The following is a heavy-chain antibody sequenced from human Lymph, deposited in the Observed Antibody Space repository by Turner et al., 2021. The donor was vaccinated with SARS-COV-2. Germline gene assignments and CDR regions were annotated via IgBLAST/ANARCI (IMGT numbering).Heavy chain of an antibody. CDR1: GGSTSSSSNY. J-gene: IGHJ5*02. CDR3: ARHITILGGAGSWFDP. V-gene: IGHV4-39*01. CDR2: SYYSGST. Sequence: QLQLLESCPGLVKPTETLSLTCTVSGGSTSSSSNYWGWIRQPPGKGLEWIGSSYYSGSTAYNPSRKSRVTISEDTSKIQFSLKLSSGTAADTAVYYCARHITILGGAGSWFDPWGQGILVTVSS. D-gene: IGHD3-3*01.